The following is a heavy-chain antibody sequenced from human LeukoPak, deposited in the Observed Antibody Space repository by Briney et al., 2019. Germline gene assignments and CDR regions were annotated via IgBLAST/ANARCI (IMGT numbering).Heavy chain of an antibody. CDR2: INPNSGGT. Sequence: GASVKVSCKASGYTFTGYYMHWVRQAPGQGLEWMGWINPNSGGTNYAQKFQGRVTMTRDTSISTAYMELSRLRSEDTAVYYCARVSYDILTGYRNIYYYMDVWGKGTTVTISS. CDR1: GYTFTGYY. J-gene: IGHJ6*03. V-gene: IGHV1-2*02. D-gene: IGHD3-9*01. CDR3: ARVSYDILTGYRNIYYYMDV.